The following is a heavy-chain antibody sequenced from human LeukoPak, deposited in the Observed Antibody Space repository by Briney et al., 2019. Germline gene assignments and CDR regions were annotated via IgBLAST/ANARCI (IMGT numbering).Heavy chain of an antibody. CDR1: GFTVSSNY. CDR2: IYSGGST. D-gene: IGHD5-12*01. V-gene: IGHV3-53*01. CDR3: AKEGYIVATISYFDY. J-gene: IGHJ4*02. Sequence: PGGSLRLSCETSGFTVSSNYMSWVRQAPGKGLEWVSVIYSGGSTDYGDSVKGRFTISRDNSKNTLYLQMNSLRAEDTAVYYCAKEGYIVATISYFDYWGQGTLVTVSS.